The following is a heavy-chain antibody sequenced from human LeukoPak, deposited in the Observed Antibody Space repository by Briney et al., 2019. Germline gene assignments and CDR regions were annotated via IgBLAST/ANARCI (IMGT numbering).Heavy chain of an antibody. V-gene: IGHV4-4*07. CDR1: GGSISSYY. J-gene: IGHJ6*03. CDR3: ARDRLEPPLYYYMGV. CDR2: IYTSGST. Sequence: PSETLSLTCTVSGGSISSYYWSWIRQPAGKGLEWIGRIYTSGSTNYNPSLKSRVTMSVDTSKNQFSLKLSSVTAADTAVYYCARDRLEPPLYYYMGVWGKGTTVTVSS. D-gene: IGHD1-14*01.